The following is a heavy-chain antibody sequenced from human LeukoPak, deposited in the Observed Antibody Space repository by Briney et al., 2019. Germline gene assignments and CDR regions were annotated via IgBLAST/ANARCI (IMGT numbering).Heavy chain of an antibody. Sequence: ASVKVSCKASGYTFTSYGISWVRQAPGQGLEWMGWISAYNGNTNYAQKLQGRVTMTTDTSTSTAYMELRSLRSDDTAVYYCARDLSEGTPYYDFWSGYHYGHSWFDPWGQGTLVTVSS. CDR3: ARDLSEGTPYYDFWSGYHYGHSWFDP. CDR2: ISAYNGNT. J-gene: IGHJ5*02. CDR1: GYTFTSYG. D-gene: IGHD3-3*01. V-gene: IGHV1-18*01.